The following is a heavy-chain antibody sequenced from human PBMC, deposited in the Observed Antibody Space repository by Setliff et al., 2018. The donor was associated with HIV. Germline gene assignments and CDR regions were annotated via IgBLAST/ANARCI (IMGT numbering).Heavy chain of an antibody. D-gene: IGHD5-18*01. J-gene: IGHJ4*02. CDR3: AKDRVSGGLWLREPIDF. Sequence: PGGSLRLSCAASGFTFSGYWMHWVRQSPGRGLLGVAHIKGDGSITKYADSVKGRFTISRDNAKNTLYLQMSSLRAEDTAVYYCAKDRVSGGLWLREPIDFWGQGTLVTVSS. CDR2: IKGDGSIT. V-gene: IGHV3-74*03. CDR1: GFTFSGYW.